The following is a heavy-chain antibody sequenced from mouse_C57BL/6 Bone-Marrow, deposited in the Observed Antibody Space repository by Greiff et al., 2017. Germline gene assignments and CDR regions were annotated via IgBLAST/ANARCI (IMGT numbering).Heavy chain of an antibody. J-gene: IGHJ2*01. V-gene: IGHV14-4*01. Sequence: VQLLQSGAELVRPGASVKLSCTASGFNIKDDYMHWVKQRPEQGLEWIGLIDPETGDSEYASKFQGKATIPADTSSNTAYLQLSSLTSEDTAVYYCTSSPSYFDYWGQGTTLTVTS. CDR2: IDPETGDS. D-gene: IGHD1-1*01. CDR1: GFNIKDDY. CDR3: TSSPSYFDY.